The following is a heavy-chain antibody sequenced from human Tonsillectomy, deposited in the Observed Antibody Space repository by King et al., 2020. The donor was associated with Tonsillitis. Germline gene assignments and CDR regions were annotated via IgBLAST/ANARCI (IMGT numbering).Heavy chain of an antibody. J-gene: IGHJ4*02. D-gene: IGHD3-10*01. Sequence: VQLQESGPGLVKPSQTLSLTCTVSGDSISSGGYYWSWIRQHPGKGLEWIGYIYYSGSTYYNPSLKSRVTISVDTSKTQFSLKLSSVTAADTAVYYCARSYXYGSGXHXXYFXXXGQGXXVTVSS. V-gene: IGHV4-31*03. CDR1: GDSISSGGYY. CDR2: IYYSGST. CDR3: ARSYXYGSGXHXXYFXX.